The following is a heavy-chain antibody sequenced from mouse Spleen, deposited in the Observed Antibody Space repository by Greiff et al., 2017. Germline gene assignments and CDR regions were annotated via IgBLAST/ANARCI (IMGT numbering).Heavy chain of an antibody. V-gene: IGHV5-9*01. CDR1: GFTFSSYT. D-gene: IGHD4-1*01. J-gene: IGHJ2*01. Sequence: EVKVEESGGGLVKPGGSLKLSCAASGFTFSSYTMSWVRQTPEKRLEWVATISGGGGNTYYPDSVKGRFTISRDNAKNTLYLQMSSLRSEDTALYYCARHGLGQGYFDYWGQGTTLTVSS. CDR2: ISGGGGNT. CDR3: ARHGLGQGYFDY.